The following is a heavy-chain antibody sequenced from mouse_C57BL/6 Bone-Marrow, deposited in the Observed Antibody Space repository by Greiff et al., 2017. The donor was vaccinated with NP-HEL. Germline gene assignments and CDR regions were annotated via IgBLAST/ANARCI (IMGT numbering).Heavy chain of an antibody. CDR1: GFTFSDYG. V-gene: IGHV5-17*01. D-gene: IGHD1-1*01. Sequence: EVQLVESGGGLVKPGGSLKLSCAASGFTFSDYGMHWVRQAPEKGLEWVAYISSGSSTIYYADTVKGRFTISRDNAKNTLFLQMTSLRAEDTAMYYCARRYYGLFDYWGQGTTLTVSS. CDR3: ARRYYGLFDY. CDR2: ISSGSSTI. J-gene: IGHJ2*01.